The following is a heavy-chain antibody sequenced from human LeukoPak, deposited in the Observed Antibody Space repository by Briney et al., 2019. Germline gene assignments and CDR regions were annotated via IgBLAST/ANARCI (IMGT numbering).Heavy chain of an antibody. CDR3: ASRPDQHLLYYFDY. CDR2: INPNSGGT. CDR1: GYTFTGYY. V-gene: IGHV1-2*02. Sequence: ASVKVSCKASGYTFTGYYMHWVRQAPGQGLEWMGWINPNSGGTKYAQKFQGRVTMTSDASISTAYMELSSLRSNDTAVYYCASRPDQHLLYYFDYWGQGALVTVSS. J-gene: IGHJ4*02. D-gene: IGHD2-15*01.